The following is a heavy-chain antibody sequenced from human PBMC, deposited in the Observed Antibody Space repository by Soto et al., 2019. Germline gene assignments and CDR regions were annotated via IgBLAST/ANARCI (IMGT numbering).Heavy chain of an antibody. Sequence: ASVKVSCKASGYTFTGYYMHWVRQAPGQGLEWMGWINPNSGGTNYAQKFQGWVTMTRDTSISTAYMELSRLRSDDTAVYYCARDLRKARDLPIPGYSSSWYYYGMDVWGQGTTVTVSS. J-gene: IGHJ6*02. CDR1: GYTFTGYY. CDR2: INPNSGGT. D-gene: IGHD6-13*01. CDR3: ARDLRKARDLPIPGYSSSWYYYGMDV. V-gene: IGHV1-2*04.